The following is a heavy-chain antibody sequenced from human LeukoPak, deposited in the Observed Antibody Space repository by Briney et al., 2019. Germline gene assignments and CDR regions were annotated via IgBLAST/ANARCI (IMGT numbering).Heavy chain of an antibody. D-gene: IGHD6-13*01. V-gene: IGHV4-39*01. CDR3: ASLGPYSSTWYGDY. J-gene: IGHJ4*01. CDR2: MYYSGNT. Sequence: SETLSLTCTVSGGSIISSSYYWGWIRQPPGKGLEWIGSMYYSGNTYYSPSLKSPVTISLDTSKNQFSLRLTSVTAADAAVYYCASLGPYSSTWYGDYWGHGTQVTVSS. CDR1: GGSIISSSYY.